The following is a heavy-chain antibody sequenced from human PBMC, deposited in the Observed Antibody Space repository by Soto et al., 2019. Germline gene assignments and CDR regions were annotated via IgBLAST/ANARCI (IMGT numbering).Heavy chain of an antibody. CDR2: IYYSGST. CDR3: ARWIAARPHFDY. D-gene: IGHD6-6*01. CDR1: GGSISSGDYY. V-gene: IGHV4-30-4*01. Sequence: SETLSLTCTVSGGSISSGDYYWSWIRQPPGKGLEWIGYIYYSGSTYYNPSLKSRVTISVDTSKNQFSLKLSSVTAADTAVYCCARWIAARPHFDYWGQGTLVTVSS. J-gene: IGHJ4*02.